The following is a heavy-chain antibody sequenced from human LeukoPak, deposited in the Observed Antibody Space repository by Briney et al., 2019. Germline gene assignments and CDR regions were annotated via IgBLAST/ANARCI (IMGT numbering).Heavy chain of an antibody. CDR1: GFSLSTSGMC. D-gene: IGHD3-10*01. V-gene: IGHV2-70*11. J-gene: IGHJ6*03. Sequence: SGPALVKPTQTHTLTCTFSGFSLSTSGMCVSWIRQPPGKALEWLARIDWDDDKYYSTSLKTRLTISKDTSKNQVVLTMTNMDPVDTATYYCARSLRGVTYPPYYYYYMDVWGKGTTVTVSS. CDR3: ARSLRGVTYPPYYYYYMDV. CDR2: IDWDDDK.